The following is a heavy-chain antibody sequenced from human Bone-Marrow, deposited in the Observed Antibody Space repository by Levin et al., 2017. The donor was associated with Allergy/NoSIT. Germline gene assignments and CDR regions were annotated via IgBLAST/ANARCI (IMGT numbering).Heavy chain of an antibody. CDR2: ISSRSSHI. J-gene: IGHJ2*01. Sequence: GESLKISCADSGFTFGSYSMNWVRQAPGRGLEWVASISSRSSHIYYAESVKGRFTISRDNAKNSLYLQMNSLRAEDTAVYYCARDGGYCSADRCYDTYWYFDVWGRGTLVTVSS. D-gene: IGHD2-15*01. CDR1: GFTFGSYS. V-gene: IGHV3-21*01. CDR3: ARDGGYCSADRCYDTYWYFDV.